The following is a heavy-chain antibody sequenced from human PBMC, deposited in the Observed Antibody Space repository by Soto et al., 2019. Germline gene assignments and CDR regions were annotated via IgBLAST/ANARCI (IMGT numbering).Heavy chain of an antibody. J-gene: IGHJ4*02. V-gene: IGHV2-5*02. CDR2: IYWDDDK. CDR3: AHDDYGCLVY. CDR1: GFSLSTSGVG. D-gene: IGHD4-17*01. Sequence: QITLKESGPTLVKPTQTLTLTCTFSGFSLSTSGVGVTWIRQPPGKALEWLALIYWDDDKRYSPSLKNRLTITKDTSKKQVVLTMTNMDPVYTATYYCAHDDYGCLVYWGQGALVTVSS.